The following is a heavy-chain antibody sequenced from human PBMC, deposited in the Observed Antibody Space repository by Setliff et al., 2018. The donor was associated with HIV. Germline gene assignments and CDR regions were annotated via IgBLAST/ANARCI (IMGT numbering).Heavy chain of an antibody. D-gene: IGHD6-19*01. CDR2: IIPNSGGT. Sequence: ASVKVSCKAPGYTFTGYYIHWVRQAPGQGLEWMGWIIPNSGGTNYAQKFQGRVTMTTDTSTSTAYMELRSLRSDATSVYFCARVPYRSAWFSGGHDAFDIWGQGTMVTVSS. J-gene: IGHJ3*02. CDR3: ARVPYRSAWFSGGHDAFDI. CDR1: GYTFTGYY. V-gene: IGHV1-2*02.